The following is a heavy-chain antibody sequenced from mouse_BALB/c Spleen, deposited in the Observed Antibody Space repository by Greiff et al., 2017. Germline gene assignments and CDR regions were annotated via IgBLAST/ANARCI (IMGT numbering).Heavy chain of an antibody. V-gene: IGHV2-9-2*01. D-gene: IGHD4-1*01. CDR2: IWTGGGT. CDR3: VRGQELLGRVFDY. Sequence: VKLVESGPGLVAPSQSLSITCTVSGFSLTSYDISWIRQPPGKGLEWLGVIWTGGGTNYNSAFMSRLSISKDNSKSQVFLKMNSLQTDDTAIYYCVRGQELLGRVFDYWGQGTTLTVSS. CDR1: GFSLTSYD. J-gene: IGHJ2*01.